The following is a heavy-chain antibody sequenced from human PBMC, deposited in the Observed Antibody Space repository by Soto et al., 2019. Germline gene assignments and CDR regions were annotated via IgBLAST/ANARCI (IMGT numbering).Heavy chain of an antibody. CDR3: ARNHCSGGSCYSYDAFDI. D-gene: IGHD2-15*01. J-gene: IGHJ3*02. V-gene: IGHV4-39*01. Sequence: QLQLQESGPGLVKPSDTLSLTCTVSGGSISSSSYYWGWIRQPPGKGLEWIGSIYYSGSPYYNPSLKSRVTISVDTSKNQFSLKLSSVTAADTAVYYCARNHCSGGSCYSYDAFDIWGQGTMVTVSS. CDR2: IYYSGSP. CDR1: GGSISSSSYY.